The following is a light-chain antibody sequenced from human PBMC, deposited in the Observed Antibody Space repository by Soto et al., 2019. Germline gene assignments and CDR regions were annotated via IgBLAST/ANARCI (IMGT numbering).Light chain of an antibody. CDR3: SSYTNSDTWV. CDR2: EVS. V-gene: IGLV2-14*01. Sequence: QSALTQPASVSGSPGQSITISCTGSSSDIGGYNYVSWYQQYPGKAPKLMIYEVSNRPSGISNRFSASKSGNTASLTISGLQPEAETDYYCSSYTNSDTWVFGGGTKLTVL. J-gene: IGLJ3*02. CDR1: SSDIGGYNY.